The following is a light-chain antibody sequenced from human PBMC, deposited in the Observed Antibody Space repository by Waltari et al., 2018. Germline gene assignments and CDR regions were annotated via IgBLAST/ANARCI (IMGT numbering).Light chain of an antibody. CDR2: AAS. CDR1: QTISRY. V-gene: IGKV1-39*01. J-gene: IGKJ1*01. CDR3: QQSYSFTRT. Sequence: DIPTTPSLSSLSASVGDSVPITCRASQTISRYLTWYQQKPGKAPNLLIYAASSLRSGVPSRFSGSGSGRDFTLIITSLQPEDFATYYCQQSYSFTRTFGQGTKVEIK.